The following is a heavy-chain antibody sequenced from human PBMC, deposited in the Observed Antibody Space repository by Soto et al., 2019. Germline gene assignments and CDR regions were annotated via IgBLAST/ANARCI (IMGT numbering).Heavy chain of an antibody. CDR1: GGSISSSNW. V-gene: IGHV4-4*02. D-gene: IGHD4-17*01. CDR3: ARVWTTVTNWFDP. Sequence: QVQLQESGPGLVKPSGTLSLTCAVSGGSISSSNWWSWVRQPPGKWMEWIGEIYHSGSTNYSPSLKSRVTISVDKSKNQFSLKLSSVTAADTAVYYCARVWTTVTNWFDPWGQGTLVTVSS. J-gene: IGHJ5*02. CDR2: IYHSGST.